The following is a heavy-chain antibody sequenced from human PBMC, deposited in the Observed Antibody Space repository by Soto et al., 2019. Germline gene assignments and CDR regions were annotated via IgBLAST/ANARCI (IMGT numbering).Heavy chain of an antibody. D-gene: IGHD6-13*01. V-gene: IGHV3-66*01. Sequence: EVQLVESGGGLVQPGGSLRLSCAASGFTVSSNYMSWVRQAPGKGLEWVSVIYSAGSTYYADSVKGTYTITRDNSKNTRYLQMNILRAEDTAVYYCARASSSWYGYYYGMDVWGQGTTVTVSS. CDR2: IYSAGST. CDR1: GFTVSSNY. J-gene: IGHJ6*02. CDR3: ARASSSWYGYYYGMDV.